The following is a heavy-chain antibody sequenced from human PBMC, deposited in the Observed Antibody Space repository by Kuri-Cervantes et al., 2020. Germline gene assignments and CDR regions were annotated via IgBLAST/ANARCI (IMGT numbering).Heavy chain of an antibody. CDR1: GYTFTSYY. D-gene: IGHD4-17*01. V-gene: IGHV1-46*01. Sequence: ASVKVSCKASGYTFTSYYMHWVRQAPGQGLEWMGIINPSGGSTSYAQKFQGRVTMTRDTSTSTVYMELRSLRSDDTAVYYCARGGRGDYEETPNWFDPWGQGTLVTVSS. J-gene: IGHJ5*02. CDR2: INPSGGST. CDR3: ARGGRGDYEETPNWFDP.